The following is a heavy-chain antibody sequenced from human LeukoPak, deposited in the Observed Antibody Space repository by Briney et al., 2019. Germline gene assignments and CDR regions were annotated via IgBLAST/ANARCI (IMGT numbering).Heavy chain of an antibody. D-gene: IGHD5/OR15-5a*01. Sequence: GGSLRLSCAASGFTFSRKTMNWVRQAPGKGLEWVSSITSSSTYIYYADSVRGRFTISRDNAKNSLYLQMNSLRAEDTAVYYCARDSVRHLDYWGQGTLVTVSS. CDR1: GFTFSRKT. CDR3: ARDSVRHLDY. CDR2: ITSSSTYI. V-gene: IGHV3-21*01. J-gene: IGHJ4*02.